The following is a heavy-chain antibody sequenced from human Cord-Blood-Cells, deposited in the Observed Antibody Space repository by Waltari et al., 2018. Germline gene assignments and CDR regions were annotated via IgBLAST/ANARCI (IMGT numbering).Heavy chain of an antibody. CDR2: INHSGSN. CDR1: GGSFSGYY. CDR3: ARMDYGDFDY. D-gene: IGHD4-17*01. Sequence: QVQLQQWGAGLLKPSETLSLTCAVYGGSFSGYYWSWIRQPPGKGLEWIGEINHSGSNNYNPSLKSRVTISVDTSKNQFSLKLSSVTAADTAVYYCARMDYGDFDYWGQGTLVTVSS. J-gene: IGHJ4*02. V-gene: IGHV4-34*01.